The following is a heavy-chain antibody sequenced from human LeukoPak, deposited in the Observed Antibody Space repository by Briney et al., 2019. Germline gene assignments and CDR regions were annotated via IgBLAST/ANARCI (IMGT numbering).Heavy chain of an antibody. CDR2: IKTDGSGK. V-gene: IGHV3-7*01. CDR3: ARDWTGSGSPNDF. Sequence: GGALRLSCAVSGFTFSTYWMSWVRQAPGKGLEWVANIKTDGSGKYYVDSVKGGFTISRDNAKNSLYLQMDRLRAEDTALYSCARDWTGSGSPNDFWGQGTLVTVSS. D-gene: IGHD3-10*01. J-gene: IGHJ4*02. CDR1: GFTFSTYW.